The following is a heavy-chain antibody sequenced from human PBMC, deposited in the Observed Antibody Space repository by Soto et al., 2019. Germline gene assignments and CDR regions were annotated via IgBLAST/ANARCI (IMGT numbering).Heavy chain of an antibody. D-gene: IGHD2-15*01. V-gene: IGHV4-4*02. CDR2: IYHSGTT. CDR1: GASISDNW. Sequence: QVQLQESGPGLVKPSGTLSLTCAVSGASISDNWWSWFRQPPGKGLEWIGEIYHSGTTTYNPSLKSRVIISVDKSASQISLTLNSVTAADTAIYYCARHVAVPRTRGFDYWGQGTPVTVSS. J-gene: IGHJ4*02. CDR3: ARHVAVPRTRGFDY.